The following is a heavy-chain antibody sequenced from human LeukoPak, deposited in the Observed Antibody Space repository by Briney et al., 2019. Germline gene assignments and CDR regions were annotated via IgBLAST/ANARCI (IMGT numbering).Heavy chain of an antibody. J-gene: IGHJ5*02. CDR1: GGTFSSYA. V-gene: IGHV1-69*04. D-gene: IGHD4-23*01. CDR3: ARERKDYGGNRGWFDP. Sequence: GSSVKVSRKASGGTFSSYAISWVRQAPGQGLEWMGRIIPILGIANYAQKFQGRVTITADKSTSTAYMELSSLRSEDTAVYYCARERKDYGGNRGWFDPWGQGTLVTVSS. CDR2: IIPILGIA.